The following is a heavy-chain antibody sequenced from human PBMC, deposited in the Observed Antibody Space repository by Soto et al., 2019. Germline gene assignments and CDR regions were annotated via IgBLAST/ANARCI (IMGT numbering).Heavy chain of an antibody. D-gene: IGHD6-13*01. CDR1: GFTFSSYS. CDR2: ISSSSSYI. J-gene: IGHJ6*02. V-gene: IGHV3-21*01. CDR3: ARGTPSSRRGMDV. Sequence: EVQLVESGGGLVKPGGSLRLSCAASGFTFSSYSMNWVRQAPGKGLEWVSSISSSSSYIYYADSVKGRFTISRDNAKNSLYLQMNSLRAEDTAVYYCARGTPSSRRGMDVWGQGTTVTVSS.